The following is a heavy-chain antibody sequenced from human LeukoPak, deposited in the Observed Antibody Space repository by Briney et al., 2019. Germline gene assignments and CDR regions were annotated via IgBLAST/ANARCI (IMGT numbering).Heavy chain of an antibody. CDR2: ISWNSGSI. D-gene: IGHD2-15*01. CDR3: ARDGEYCSAGCTSHSYSYGLDV. V-gene: IGHV3-9*01. Sequence: GRSRRLSCAASGITFEDYAMHWVRQAPGKGLEWVSGISWNSGSIGYADSVKGRFTISRDDSKNTVYLRMNSLRAGDTSVYYCARDGEYCSAGCTSHSYSYGLDVWGQGTTVTVSS. CDR1: GITFEDYA. J-gene: IGHJ6*02.